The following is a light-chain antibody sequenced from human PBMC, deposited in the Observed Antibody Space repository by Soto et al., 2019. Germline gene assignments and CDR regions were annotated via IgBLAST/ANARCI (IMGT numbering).Light chain of an antibody. CDR1: QSVSSNY. Sequence: EIVLTQSPGTLSLSPGERATLSCRASQSVSSNYLAWYQQKPGQAHRLLIYGASSRATGIPDRFSGSGSGTDFTLTISRLEPEDFAVYYCQQYISSPRTFGQGTKVEIK. CDR2: GAS. CDR3: QQYISSPRT. V-gene: IGKV3-20*01. J-gene: IGKJ1*01.